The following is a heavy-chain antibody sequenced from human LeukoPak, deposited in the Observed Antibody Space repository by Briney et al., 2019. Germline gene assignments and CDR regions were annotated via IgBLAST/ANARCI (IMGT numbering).Heavy chain of an antibody. V-gene: IGHV3-23*01. CDR3: AKDRFVVVDYFDY. CDR1: GFTFGDYA. J-gene: IGHJ4*02. D-gene: IGHD2-2*01. Sequence: GGSLRLSCTASGFTFGDYAMSWFRQAPGKGLEWVSAISGSGGSTYYADSVKGRFTISRDNSKNTLYLQMNSLRAEDTAVYYCAKDRFVVVDYFDYWGQGTLVTVSS. CDR2: ISGSGGST.